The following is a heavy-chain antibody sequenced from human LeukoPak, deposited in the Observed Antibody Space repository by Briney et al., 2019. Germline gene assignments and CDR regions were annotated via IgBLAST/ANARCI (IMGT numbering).Heavy chain of an antibody. D-gene: IGHD3/OR15-3a*01. Sequence: GGSLRLSCAASGFTVSSNYMSWVRQAPGKGLVWVSRVNSDGSSTIYADSVKGRFTISRDNAKNTLYLQMNSLRPEDTAVYYCAMDRVWGQGTTVTVSS. CDR1: GFTVSSNY. CDR2: VNSDGSST. CDR3: AMDRV. V-gene: IGHV3-74*01. J-gene: IGHJ6*02.